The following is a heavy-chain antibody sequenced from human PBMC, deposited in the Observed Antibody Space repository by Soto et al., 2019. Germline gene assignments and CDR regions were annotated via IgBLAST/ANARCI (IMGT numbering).Heavy chain of an antibody. J-gene: IGHJ4*02. Sequence: GGSLKLSCAASGFTFSSYSMNWVRQAPGKGLEWVSYISSSSTIYYADSVKGRFTISRDNAKNSLYLQMNSLRDEDTAVYYCARDLSRSGWYHWRYWGQGTLVTVSS. CDR3: ARDLSRSGWYHWRY. V-gene: IGHV3-48*02. CDR2: ISSSSTI. CDR1: GFTFSSYS. D-gene: IGHD6-19*01.